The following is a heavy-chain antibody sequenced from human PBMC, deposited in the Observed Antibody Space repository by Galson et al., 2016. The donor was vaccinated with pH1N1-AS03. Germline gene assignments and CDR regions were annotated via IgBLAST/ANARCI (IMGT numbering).Heavy chain of an antibody. J-gene: IGHJ4*02. CDR1: GFIFSNYA. CDR2: ITSRGST. V-gene: IGHV3-23*01. D-gene: IGHD4-17*01. Sequence: SLRLSCAASGFIFSNYAMSWVRQAPGKGLEWVSAITSRGSTYYADSVKGRFTISRDNSKNTLYLQMNSLRAEDTAVYYCAKDPIQYGDHVWYFDYWGQGTLVTVSS. CDR3: AKDPIQYGDHVWYFDY.